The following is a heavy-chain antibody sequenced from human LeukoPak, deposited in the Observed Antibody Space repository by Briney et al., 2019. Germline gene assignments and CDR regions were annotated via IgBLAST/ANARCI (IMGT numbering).Heavy chain of an antibody. D-gene: IGHD6-6*01. V-gene: IGHV1-8*01. J-gene: IGHJ4*02. CDR3: ARGSWGEIAGRKSFEF. Sequence: ASVTVSCKASEYTFTSYDINWVRQATGQGLEWMGWMNPNSGNTGYAQKFQGRVTMTRVTSISTAYMELNNLTSEDTAVYYCARGSWGEIAGRKSFEFWGQGSLVTVSP. CDR1: EYTFTSYD. CDR2: MNPNSGNT.